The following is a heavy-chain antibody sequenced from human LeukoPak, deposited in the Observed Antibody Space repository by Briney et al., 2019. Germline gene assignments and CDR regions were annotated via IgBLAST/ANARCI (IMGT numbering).Heavy chain of an antibody. D-gene: IGHD5-18*01. V-gene: IGHV3-48*01. CDR1: GFTFSSYS. J-gene: IGHJ4*02. CDR3: ARHTAMAVLDY. Sequence: GGSLRLSSAASGFTFSSYSMNWVRQAPGKGLEWVSYISSSSSTIYYADSVKGRFTISRDNAKNSLYLQMNSLRAEDTAVYYCARHTAMAVLDYWGQGTLVTVSS. CDR2: ISSSSSTI.